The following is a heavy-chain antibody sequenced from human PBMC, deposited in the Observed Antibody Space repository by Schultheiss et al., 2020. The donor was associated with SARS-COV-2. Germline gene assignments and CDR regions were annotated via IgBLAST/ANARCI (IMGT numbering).Heavy chain of an antibody. J-gene: IGHJ4*02. CDR3: ARVNDYYDSSGYAY. Sequence: ASVKVSCKASGYTFTGYYMHWVRQAPGQGLEWMGWINPNSGGTNYAQKFQGRVTMTRDTSISTAYMELSRLRSDDTAVYYCARVNDYYDSSGYAYWGQGTLVTVSS. CDR2: INPNSGGT. D-gene: IGHD3-22*01. CDR1: GYTFTGYY. V-gene: IGHV1-2*02.